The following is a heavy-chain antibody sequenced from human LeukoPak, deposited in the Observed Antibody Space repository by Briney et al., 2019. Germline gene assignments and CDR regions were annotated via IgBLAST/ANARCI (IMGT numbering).Heavy chain of an antibody. CDR1: GFPFSAYS. Sequence: GGSLRLSCAAPGFPFSAYSMNWVRQVPGKGLEWVSFISGGSNLIHYADSVKGRFTISRDNAKNSLFLQMDSLRVEDTAVYYCAREGQEYLATFDVWGQGTVVSVSS. J-gene: IGHJ3*01. CDR3: AREGQEYLATFDV. V-gene: IGHV3-21*01. CDR2: ISGGSNLI. D-gene: IGHD2/OR15-2a*01.